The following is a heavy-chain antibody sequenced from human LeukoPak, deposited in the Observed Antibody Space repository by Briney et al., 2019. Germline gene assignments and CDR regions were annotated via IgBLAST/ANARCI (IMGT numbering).Heavy chain of an antibody. CDR2: ISYDGSNK. Sequence: GRSLRLSCAASGFTFSSYAMHWVRQAPGKGLEWVAVISYDGSNKYYADSVKGRFTISRDNSKNTLYLQTNSLRAEDTAVYYCAITLLYCSSTSCFDYWGQGTLVTVSS. J-gene: IGHJ4*02. D-gene: IGHD2-2*01. CDR1: GFTFSSYA. CDR3: AITLLYCSSTSCFDY. V-gene: IGHV3-30*01.